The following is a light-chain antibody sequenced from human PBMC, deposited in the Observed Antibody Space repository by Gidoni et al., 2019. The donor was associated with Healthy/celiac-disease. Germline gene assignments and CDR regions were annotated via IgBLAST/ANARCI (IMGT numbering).Light chain of an antibody. CDR3: QKYNRAPLG. CDR2: AAS. CDR1: QGISNY. J-gene: IGKJ4*01. V-gene: IGKV1-27*01. Sequence: DIQMTQSPSSLSASVGDRVTIPCRASQGISNYLAWYQQKPGKVPKLLIYAASTLQSGVPSRFRGSGSGTDFTLTISSLQPEDVATYYCQKYNRAPLGFGGGTKVEIK.